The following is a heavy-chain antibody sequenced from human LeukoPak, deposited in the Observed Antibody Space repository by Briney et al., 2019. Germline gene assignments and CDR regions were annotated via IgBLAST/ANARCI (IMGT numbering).Heavy chain of an antibody. CDR1: GYTFTGYY. CDR3: ARNGAAEEWLVDIGVEY. CDR2: INPNSGGT. D-gene: IGHD6-19*01. J-gene: IGHJ4*02. Sequence: ASVKVSCKASGYTFTGYYMHWVRQAPGQGLEWMGWINPNSGGTNYAQNFQGRVTMTRDTSISTAYMELSRLRSDDTAVYYCARNGAAEEWLVDIGVEYWGQGTLVTVSS. V-gene: IGHV1-2*02.